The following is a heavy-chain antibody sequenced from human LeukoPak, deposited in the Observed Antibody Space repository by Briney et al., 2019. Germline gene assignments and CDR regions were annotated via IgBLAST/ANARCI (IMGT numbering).Heavy chain of an antibody. J-gene: IGHJ3*01. CDR1: GFTISGDA. CDR2: ISFDGSYK. V-gene: IGHV3-30*04. Sequence: PGTSLRLSCTASGFTISGDAMHWVRQAPGKGLQWVAHISFDGSYKYYADSVKGRFTISRDNSKNTLYLQMNSLRTDDTALFYCARETLDALDLSGPGTLVTVSS. CDR3: ARETLDALDL.